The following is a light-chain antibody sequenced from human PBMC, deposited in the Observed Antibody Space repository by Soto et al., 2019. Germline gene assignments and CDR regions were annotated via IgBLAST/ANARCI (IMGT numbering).Light chain of an antibody. Sequence: EIVLTQSPGTLSLSPGERATLSCRASRSVSSRYLAWYQQKPGQAPRLLIYGASSRATGIPDRFSGSGSGTDLTLTISRLEPEDFAVYYCQQYGSSPRTFGHGTKVDIK. CDR2: GAS. J-gene: IGKJ1*01. V-gene: IGKV3-20*01. CDR1: RSVSSRY. CDR3: QQYGSSPRT.